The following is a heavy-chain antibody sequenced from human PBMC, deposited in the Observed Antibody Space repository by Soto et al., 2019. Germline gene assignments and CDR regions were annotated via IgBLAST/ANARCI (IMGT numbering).Heavy chain of an antibody. Sequence: PGESLKISCTGFGYTFTTVWISWVRQMPGKGLEWMGRIDPRDSYVNYSPSFQGHVTISLDKSISTAYLQWGSLKASDTAMYYCARLFCSTTTCDSWFDPWGQGTLVTVSS. J-gene: IGHJ5*02. CDR2: IDPRDSYV. V-gene: IGHV5-10-1*01. CDR1: GYTFTTVW. CDR3: ARLFCSTTTCDSWFDP. D-gene: IGHD2-2*01.